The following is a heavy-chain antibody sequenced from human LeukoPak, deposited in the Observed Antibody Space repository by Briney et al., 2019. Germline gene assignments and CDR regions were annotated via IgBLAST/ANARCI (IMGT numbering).Heavy chain of an antibody. CDR3: ARDPSGYFNY. CDR2: IYYSGDT. CDR1: GGSVSSGNYY. V-gene: IGHV4-61*01. Sequence: SETLSLTCTXSGGSVSSGNYYWSWIRQPPGKGLEWIGYIYYSGDTNYNPSLKGRVTISVDTSKNQVSLKLSSVTAADTAVYYCARDPSGYFNYWGQGTLVTVSS. J-gene: IGHJ4*02. D-gene: IGHD3-22*01.